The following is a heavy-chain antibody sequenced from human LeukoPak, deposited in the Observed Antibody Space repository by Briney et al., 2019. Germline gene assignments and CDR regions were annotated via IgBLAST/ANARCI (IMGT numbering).Heavy chain of an antibody. CDR2: ISGSGGST. D-gene: IGHD7-27*01. CDR3: AKDGLGIWSRGYFDY. J-gene: IGHJ4*02. CDR1: GFTFSSYA. Sequence: GGSLRLSCAASGFTFSSYAMSWVRQAPGKGLEWVSAISGSGGSTYYADSVKGRFTISRDNSKNTLYLQMDSLRAEDTAVYYCAKDGLGIWSRGYFDYWGQGTLVTVSS. V-gene: IGHV3-23*01.